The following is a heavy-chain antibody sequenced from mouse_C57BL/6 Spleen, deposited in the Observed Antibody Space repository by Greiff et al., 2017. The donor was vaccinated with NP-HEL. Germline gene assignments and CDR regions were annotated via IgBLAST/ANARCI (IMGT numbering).Heavy chain of an antibody. J-gene: IGHJ4*01. D-gene: IGHD2-4*01. CDR1: GYTFTSYW. CDR3: ARDYYDYDERYAMDY. V-gene: IGHV1-55*01. Sequence: QVQLQQPGAELVKPGASVKMSCKASGYTFTSYWITWVKQRPGQGLEWIGDIYPGSGSTNYNEKFKSKATLTVDTSSSTAYMQLSSLTSEDSAVYYCARDYYDYDERYAMDYWGQGTSVTVSS. CDR2: IYPGSGST.